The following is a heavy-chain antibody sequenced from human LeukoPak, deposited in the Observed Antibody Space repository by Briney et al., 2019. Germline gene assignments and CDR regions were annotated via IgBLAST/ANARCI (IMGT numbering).Heavy chain of an antibody. D-gene: IGHD5-18*01. CDR2: ILHDGSNK. Sequence: GGSLRLSCAASGFTFSSYAMHWVRQAPGKGREWVAVILHDGSNKQYADSVKGRFTISRDNSKNTLYLQINSLRAEDTAVYYCATLSGDSHGYDYWGLGTLVTVSS. CDR3: ATLSGDSHGYDY. V-gene: IGHV3-30*03. J-gene: IGHJ4*02. CDR1: GFTFSSYA.